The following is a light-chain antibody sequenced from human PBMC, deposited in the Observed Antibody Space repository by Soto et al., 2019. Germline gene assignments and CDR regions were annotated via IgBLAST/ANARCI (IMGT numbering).Light chain of an antibody. CDR1: QDISSW. CDR2: AAS. Sequence: DIPMNQPPSSVSASEGDRVTITCRASQDISSWLAWYQQKPEKAPQLLIYAASSLQSGDPSRFTSSGSGTDFTLPISSLQPEDFATYYCHQANSFPITFGQGTRREIK. CDR3: HQANSFPIT. J-gene: IGKJ5*01. V-gene: IGKV1D-12*01.